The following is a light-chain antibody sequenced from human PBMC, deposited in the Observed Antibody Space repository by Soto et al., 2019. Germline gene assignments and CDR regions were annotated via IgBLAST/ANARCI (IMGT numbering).Light chain of an antibody. CDR3: SSYTSSSTDV. CDR1: SSDVGGYNY. J-gene: IGLJ1*01. Sequence: QSVLTQPASVSGSPGQSITISCTGTSSDVGGYNYVSWYQQHPGKAPKLMIYEVSNRPSGVSNRSSGSKSGNTASLTISGLQAEDEADYYCSSYTSSSTDVFGTGTKVTVL. V-gene: IGLV2-14*01. CDR2: EVS.